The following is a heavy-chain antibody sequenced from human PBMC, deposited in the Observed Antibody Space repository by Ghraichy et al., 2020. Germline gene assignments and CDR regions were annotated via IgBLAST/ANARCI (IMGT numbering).Heavy chain of an antibody. J-gene: IGHJ4*01. CDR2: ITHSGIT. D-gene: IGHD2-21*01. CDR3: ARIGRVGFYYFDY. CDR1: GGSFSGYF. Sequence: SDTLSLTCAVSGGSFSGYFWSWIRQPPGKGLEWIGEITHSGITDSNPSLKSRLTMSVDASKNQFSLKLNSVTAADTAVYYCARIGRVGFYYFDYWGHGIRVTFSS. V-gene: IGHV4-34*01.